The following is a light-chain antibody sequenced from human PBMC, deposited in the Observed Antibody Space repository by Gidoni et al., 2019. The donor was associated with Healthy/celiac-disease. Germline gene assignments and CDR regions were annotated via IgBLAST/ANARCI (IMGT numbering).Light chain of an antibody. CDR3: QQYDNLPIT. CDR1: QDISNY. CDR2: DAS. Sequence: IQMTQSSSSLSASVGDRVTITCQASQDISNYLNWYQQKPGKAPKLLIYDASNLETGVPSRFSGSGSGTDFTFTSSSLQPEDIATYYCQQYDNLPITFGQGTRLEIK. J-gene: IGKJ5*01. V-gene: IGKV1-33*01.